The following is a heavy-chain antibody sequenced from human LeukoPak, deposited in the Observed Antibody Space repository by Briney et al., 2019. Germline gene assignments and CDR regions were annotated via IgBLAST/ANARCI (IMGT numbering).Heavy chain of an antibody. CDR2: IIPFFGTA. J-gene: IGHJ6*04. CDR1: GGTFSSYA. CDR3: ARQRIGLPAAKAFSWGSQKYYYYYGMDV. V-gene: IGHV1-69*13. Sequence: SVKVSCKASGGTFSSYAISWVRQAPGQGLEWMGGIIPFFGTANYAQKFQGRVTITADESTSTAYMELSSLRSEDTAVYYCARQRIGLPAAKAFSWGSQKYYYYYGMDVWGKGTTVTVSS. D-gene: IGHD2-2*01.